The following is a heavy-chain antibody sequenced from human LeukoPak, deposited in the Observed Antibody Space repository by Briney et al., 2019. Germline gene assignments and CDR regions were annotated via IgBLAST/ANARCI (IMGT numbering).Heavy chain of an antibody. V-gene: IGHV4-39*01. Sequence: SETLSLTCTVSGGSISSSSYNWGWIRRPPGKALEWIGSVYYSGGTCYNPSLKSRVTISVDTSKNQFSLNLNSVTAADTAVYYCARRHSGSYYGKHWFDPWGQGTLVTVSS. J-gene: IGHJ5*02. CDR2: VYYSGGT. D-gene: IGHD1-26*01. CDR1: GGSISSSSYN. CDR3: ARRHSGSYYGKHWFDP.